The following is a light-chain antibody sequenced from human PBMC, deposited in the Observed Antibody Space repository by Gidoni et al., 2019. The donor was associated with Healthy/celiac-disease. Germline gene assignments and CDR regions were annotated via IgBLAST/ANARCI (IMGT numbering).Light chain of an antibody. CDR1: SSNIGAGYD. V-gene: IGLV1-40*01. J-gene: IGLJ2*01. Sequence: VLTQPPSVSQAPGQTVTIASTGSSSNIGAGYDVHWYPQLPGTAPKLLIYGNSHRPSGVPDRFSGSKAGTSASLAITGLQAEDEADYYCQSYDSSLSGFVVFGGGTKLTVL. CDR2: GNS. CDR3: QSYDSSLSGFVV.